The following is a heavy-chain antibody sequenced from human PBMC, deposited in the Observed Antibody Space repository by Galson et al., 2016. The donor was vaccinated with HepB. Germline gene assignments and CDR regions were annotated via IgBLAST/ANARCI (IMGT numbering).Heavy chain of an antibody. J-gene: IGHJ4*02. V-gene: IGHV3-30*03. Sequence: SLRLSCAASGFSFSDYALHWVRQAPGKGLEWVAVVSSDGSTHFYGYAVKGRFTISRDNSKNTLVLQMNGLRGDDTAVYYCARDAKDHSILGDYGDHFDYWGQGSLVTVSS. CDR1: GFSFSDYA. CDR3: ARDAKDHSILGDYGDHFDY. D-gene: IGHD4-17*01. CDR2: VSSDGSTH.